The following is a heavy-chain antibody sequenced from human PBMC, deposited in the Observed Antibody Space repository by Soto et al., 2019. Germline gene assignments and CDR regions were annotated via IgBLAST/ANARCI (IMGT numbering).Heavy chain of an antibody. J-gene: IGHJ5*02. CDR2: ISSSGGST. Sequence: GGSLRLSCAASGFTFSNAWMSWVRQAPGKGLEWVSAISSSGGSTYYADSVKGRFTISRDNSKNTLYLQMNSLRAEDTAVYYCAKSVISSSSSWFDPWGQGTLVTVSS. D-gene: IGHD6-6*01. CDR1: GFTFSNAW. V-gene: IGHV3-23*01. CDR3: AKSVISSSSSWFDP.